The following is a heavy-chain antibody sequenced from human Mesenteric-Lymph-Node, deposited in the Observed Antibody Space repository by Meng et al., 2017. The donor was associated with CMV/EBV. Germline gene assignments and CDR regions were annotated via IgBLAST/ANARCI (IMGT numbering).Heavy chain of an antibody. Sequence: GESLKISCAASQFTFKNYAMHWVRQAPGEGLEWVAVISYDGSNKYYADSVKGRFTISRDNSKNTLYLQMNSLKTEDTAVYYCTTSYVLLWFGELSYFDYWGQGTLVTVSS. CDR2: ISYDGSNK. J-gene: IGHJ4*02. V-gene: IGHV3-30-3*01. CDR1: QFTFKNYA. D-gene: IGHD3-10*01. CDR3: TTSYVLLWFGELSYFDY.